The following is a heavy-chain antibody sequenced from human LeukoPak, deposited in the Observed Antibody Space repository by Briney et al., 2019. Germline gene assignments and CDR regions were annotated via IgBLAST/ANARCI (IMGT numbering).Heavy chain of an antibody. CDR3: ARAYDSSGSLGKD. CDR1: GYTFTGYY. D-gene: IGHD3-22*01. CDR2: INPNSGGT. V-gene: IGHV1-2*04. Sequence: ASVKVSCKASGYTFTGYYMHWVRQAPGQGLEWMGWINPNSGGTNYAQKFQGWVAMTRDTSISTAYMELSRLRSDDTAVYYCARAYDSSGSLGKDWGQGTLVTVSS. J-gene: IGHJ4*02.